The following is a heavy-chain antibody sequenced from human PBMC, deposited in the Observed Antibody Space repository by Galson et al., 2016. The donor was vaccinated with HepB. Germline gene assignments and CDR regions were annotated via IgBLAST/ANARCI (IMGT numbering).Heavy chain of an antibody. Sequence: SLRLSCAASGFTFSYHSMTWVRQAPGKGLEWVSSISATTDYIYYADSLKGRFTISRDNAKNSLYLQMNSLRAEDTAVYYCARGKTYSYGQDFYFYGMDAWGQGTTVTVSS. D-gene: IGHD5-18*01. CDR1: GFTFSYHS. CDR3: ARGKTYSYGQDFYFYGMDA. CDR2: ISATTDYI. V-gene: IGHV3-21*01. J-gene: IGHJ6*02.